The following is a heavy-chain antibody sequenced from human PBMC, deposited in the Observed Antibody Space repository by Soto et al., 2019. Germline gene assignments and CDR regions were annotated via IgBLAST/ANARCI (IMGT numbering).Heavy chain of an antibody. V-gene: IGHV1-69*12. CDR3: ARHDCISTSGYYYCSSRMDV. D-gene: IGHD2-2*01. Sequence: QVQLVQSGAEVKKPGSSVKVSCKTSAGTFSSFAIRLVRQAPGQGLAWMGGIIPIFDPATYAQKFQGSVTITADESTGTAYMDLSSMRSEDTAVYYCARHDCISTSGYYYCSSRMDVWGRGTTVPVSS. J-gene: IGHJ6*02. CDR1: AGTFSSFA. CDR2: IIPIFDPA.